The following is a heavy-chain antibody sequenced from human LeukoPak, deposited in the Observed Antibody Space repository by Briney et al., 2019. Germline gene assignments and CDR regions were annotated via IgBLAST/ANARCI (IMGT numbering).Heavy chain of an antibody. CDR2: INTNTGNP. J-gene: IGHJ5*02. CDR3: ARESSSYSSGWSGLGGIDWFDP. Sequence: ASMKVSCKASGYTFTSFAMNWVRQAPGQGLEWMGWINTNTGNPTYAQGFTGRFVFSLDTSVSTAYLQISSLKAEDTAVYYCARESSSYSSGWSGLGGIDWFDPWGQGTLVTVSS. D-gene: IGHD6-19*01. CDR1: GYTFTSFA. V-gene: IGHV7-4-1*02.